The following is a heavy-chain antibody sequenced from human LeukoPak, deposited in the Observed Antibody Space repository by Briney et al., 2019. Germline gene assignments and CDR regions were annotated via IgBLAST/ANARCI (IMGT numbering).Heavy chain of an antibody. CDR2: ISSSGGST. V-gene: IGHV3-23*01. J-gene: IGHJ5*02. CDR3: AKDLGGYGSGSPDWFDP. D-gene: IGHD3-10*01. CDR1: GFTFSSYA. Sequence: QPGGSLRLSCAASGFTFSSYAMSWVRQAPGKGLEWVSAISSSGGSTYYADSVKGRFTISRDNSKNTLYLQMNSLRAEDTAVYYCAKDLGGYGSGSPDWFDPWGQGTLVTVSS.